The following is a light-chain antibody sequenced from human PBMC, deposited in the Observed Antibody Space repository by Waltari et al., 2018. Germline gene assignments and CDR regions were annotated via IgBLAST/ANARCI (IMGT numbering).Light chain of an antibody. Sequence: FLSASVGDRVTITCRASQDISSSLAWYQQKPGRAPKLLIYAASTLQSGVPSRLSGSGSGTEFTLTISSLQPEDFVTYYCQQVNNYPFTFGPGTILDVK. J-gene: IGKJ3*01. V-gene: IGKV1-9*01. CDR3: QQVNNYPFT. CDR1: QDISSS. CDR2: AAS.